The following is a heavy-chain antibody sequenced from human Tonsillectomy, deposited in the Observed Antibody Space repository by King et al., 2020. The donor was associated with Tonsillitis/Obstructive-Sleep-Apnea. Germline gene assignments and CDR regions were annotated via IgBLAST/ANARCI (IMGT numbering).Heavy chain of an antibody. V-gene: IGHV5-51*01. Sequence: VQLVESGAEVKKPGESLKISCKGSGYNFTSDWIVWVRQMPGKGLEWMGIIYPGDSASRYSPSFQGQVNISADKSISTAYLQWSSLKASDTAMYYCARHHSSTGTFDYWGQGTLVTVSS. CDR3: ARHHSSTGTFDY. D-gene: IGHD1-1*01. CDR1: GYNFTSDW. CDR2: IYPGDSAS. J-gene: IGHJ4*02.